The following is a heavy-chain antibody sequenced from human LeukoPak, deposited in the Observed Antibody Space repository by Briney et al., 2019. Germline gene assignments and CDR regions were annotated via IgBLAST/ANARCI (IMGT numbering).Heavy chain of an antibody. CDR2: ITIVATIT. Sequence: GGSLRLSCAASGFTFSDYYMSWFRQAPGKWLEWISYITIVATITYYTDSVKGRFTISRPNAENSLYLQINSLSAEDTAVYYCARDFVQYTSSSGYFDCWGQGTLVTVSS. J-gene: IGHJ4*02. D-gene: IGHD6-6*01. CDR1: GFTFSDYY. CDR3: ARDFVQYTSSSGYFDC. V-gene: IGHV3-11*04.